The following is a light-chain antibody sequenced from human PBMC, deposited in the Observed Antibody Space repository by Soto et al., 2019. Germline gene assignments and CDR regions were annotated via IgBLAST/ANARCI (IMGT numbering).Light chain of an antibody. J-gene: IGLJ1*01. CDR1: SSNIGNNY. CDR3: GTWDSSLIPLFV. V-gene: IGLV1-51*02. Sequence: QSVLTQPPSVSAAPGQKVTISCSGSSSNIGNNYVSWYQHLPGTAPRLLIYENDERPSGIPDRFSGSKSGTSATLVITGLQTGDEADYYCGTWDSSLIPLFVFGTGTKVTVL. CDR2: END.